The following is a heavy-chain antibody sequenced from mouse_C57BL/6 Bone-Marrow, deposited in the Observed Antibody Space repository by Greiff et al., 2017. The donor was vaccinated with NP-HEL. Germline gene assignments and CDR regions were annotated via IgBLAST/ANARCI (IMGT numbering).Heavy chain of an antibody. CDR3: ARDSSGTLFAY. Sequence: EVQRVESGPELVKPGASVKIPCKASGYTFTDYNMDWVKQSHGKSLEWIGDINPNNGGTIYNQKFKGKATLTVDKSSSTAYMELRSLTSEDTAVYYCARDSSGTLFAYWGQGTLVTVSA. V-gene: IGHV1-18*01. CDR1: GYTFTDYN. J-gene: IGHJ3*01. D-gene: IGHD3-2*02. CDR2: INPNNGGT.